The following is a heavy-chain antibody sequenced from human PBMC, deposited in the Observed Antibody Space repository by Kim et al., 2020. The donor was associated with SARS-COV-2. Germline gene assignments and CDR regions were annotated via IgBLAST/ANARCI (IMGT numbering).Heavy chain of an antibody. J-gene: IGHJ6*03. Sequence: SETLSLTCTVSGGSISRYYWSWIRQPPGKGLEWIGYIYNSGSTNYNPSLKSRVTISLDTSKNHFSLKLTSVTAAATAVYFCARSLDYSYYMDVWGKGTTV. CDR2: IYNSGST. CDR3: ARSLDYSYYMDV. V-gene: IGHV4-59*01. CDR1: GGSISRYY.